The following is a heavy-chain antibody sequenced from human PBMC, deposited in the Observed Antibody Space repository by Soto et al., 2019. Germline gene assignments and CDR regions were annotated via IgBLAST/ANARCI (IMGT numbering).Heavy chain of an antibody. D-gene: IGHD6-6*01. J-gene: IGHJ6*02. Sequence: GASVKVSCKASGYTFTSHDIHWLRQASGQGLEWMGSINPYSGNTAFAPKFQDRIAITRDTSITTAYMELNSLSSGDTAVYFCSSLSSMDVWGQGTTVTVSS. V-gene: IGHV1-8*01. CDR3: SSLSSMDV. CDR1: GYTFTSHD. CDR2: INPYSGNT.